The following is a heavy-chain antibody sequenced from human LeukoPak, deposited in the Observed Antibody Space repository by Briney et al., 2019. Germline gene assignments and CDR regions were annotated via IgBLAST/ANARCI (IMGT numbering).Heavy chain of an antibody. J-gene: IGHJ4*02. D-gene: IGHD1-26*01. CDR3: AREFRWELGY. CDR2: INPNSGGT. Sequence: ASVKVSFKASGYTSTGYYMHWVRQAPGQGLEWMGWINPNSGGTNYAQKFQGRVTMTRDTSISTAYMGLSRLRSDDTAVYYCAREFRWELGYWGQGTLVTVSS. CDR1: GYTSTGYY. V-gene: IGHV1-2*02.